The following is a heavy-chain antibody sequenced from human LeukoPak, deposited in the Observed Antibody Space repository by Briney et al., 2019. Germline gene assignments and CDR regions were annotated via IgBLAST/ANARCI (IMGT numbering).Heavy chain of an antibody. V-gene: IGHV1-2*02. Sequence: ASVKVSCKASGYSFTDYYMHWVRQAPGQGLEWMGWINPNSGGTNYAQKFQGRVTMTRDTSISTAFMELSRLRSEDTAVYYCARGVYDSSGYYLVWGQGTLVTVSS. D-gene: IGHD3-22*01. CDR2: INPNSGGT. CDR1: GYSFTDYY. CDR3: ARGVYDSSGYYLV. J-gene: IGHJ4*02.